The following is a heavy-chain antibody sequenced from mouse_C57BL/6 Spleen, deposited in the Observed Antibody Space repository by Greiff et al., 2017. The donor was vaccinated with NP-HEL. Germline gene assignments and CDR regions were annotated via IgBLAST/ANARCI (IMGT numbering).Heavy chain of an antibody. D-gene: IGHD2-3*01. J-gene: IGHJ4*01. CDR3: ARQGDGYPYYYAMDY. CDR2: IYPRSGNT. Sequence: VKLQESGAELARPGASVKLSCKASGYTFTSYGISWVKQRTGQGLEWIGEIYPRSGNTYYNEKFKGKATLTADKSSSTAYMELRSLTSEDSAVYFCARQGDGYPYYYAMDYWGQGTSVTVSS. CDR1: GYTFTSYG. V-gene: IGHV1-81*01.